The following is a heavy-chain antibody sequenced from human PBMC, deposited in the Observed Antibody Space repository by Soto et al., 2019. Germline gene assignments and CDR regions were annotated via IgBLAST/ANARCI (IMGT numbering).Heavy chain of an antibody. V-gene: IGHV1-2*04. D-gene: IGHD4-17*01. CDR3: AKDRYGDYGGIDY. J-gene: IGHJ4*02. CDR2: INPNSGGT. CDR1: GYTFTGYY. Sequence: ASVNVSCKASGYTFTGYYMHWVRQAPGQGLEWMGWINPNSGGTNYAQKFQGWVTMTRDTSISTAYMELSSLRSEDTAVYYCAKDRYGDYGGIDYWGQGTMVTVSS.